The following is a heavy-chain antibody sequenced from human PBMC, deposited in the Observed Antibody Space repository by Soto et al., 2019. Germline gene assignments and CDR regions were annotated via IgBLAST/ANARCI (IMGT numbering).Heavy chain of an antibody. Sequence: GGSLRLSCAASGFTFSSYWMHWVRQAPGKGLVWVSRINNDGSSTSYADSVKGRFTISRDNAKNTLYLQMNSLRVEDTAVYYCARPLMVRGVTIGAFDIWGQGTMVT. J-gene: IGHJ3*02. CDR1: GFTFSSYW. CDR2: INNDGSST. D-gene: IGHD3-10*01. CDR3: ARPLMVRGVTIGAFDI. V-gene: IGHV3-74*01.